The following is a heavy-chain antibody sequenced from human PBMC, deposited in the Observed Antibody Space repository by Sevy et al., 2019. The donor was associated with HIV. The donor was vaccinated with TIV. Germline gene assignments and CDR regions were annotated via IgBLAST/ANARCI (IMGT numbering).Heavy chain of an antibody. J-gene: IGHJ1*01. Sequence: GGSLRLSCTASGFILSGYVMSWVRQAPGKGLEWVSGISASGGGTYYAYSVKGRFTVSRVNSKNTLYLEMNSLRAEDTAVYYCAKDASSSWTGGTFQHWGQGTLVTVSS. CDR3: AKDASSSWTGGTFQH. CDR1: GFILSGYV. D-gene: IGHD6-13*01. V-gene: IGHV3-23*01. CDR2: ISASGGGT.